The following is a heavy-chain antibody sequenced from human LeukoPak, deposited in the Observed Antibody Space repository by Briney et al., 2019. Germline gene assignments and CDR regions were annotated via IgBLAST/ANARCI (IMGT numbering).Heavy chain of an antibody. V-gene: IGHV4-34*01. CDR3: GNEVLYYYDSSGYLGI. J-gene: IGHJ3*02. CDR1: GGSFSGYY. Sequence: PSQTLSLTCAVYGGSFSGYYWSWIRQPPGKGLEWIGEINHSGSTNYNPSLKSRVTISVDTSKNQFSLKLSSVTAADTAVYYCGNEVLYYYDSSGYLGIWGQATMVTVSS. CDR2: INHSGST. D-gene: IGHD3-22*01.